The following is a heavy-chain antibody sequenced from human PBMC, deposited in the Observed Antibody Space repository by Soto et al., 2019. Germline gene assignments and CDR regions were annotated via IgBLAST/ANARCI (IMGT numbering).Heavy chain of an antibody. CDR1: GGTFSSYA. V-gene: IGHV1-69*05. J-gene: IGHJ4*02. Sequence: SVKVSCKASGGTFSSYAISWVRQAPGQGLEWMGGIIPIFGTANYAQKFQGRVTITTDESTSTAYMELSSLRSEDTAVYYCARGHSYGFPPFDHWGQGTLVTVSS. CDR2: IIPIFGTA. D-gene: IGHD5-18*01. CDR3: ARGHSYGFPPFDH.